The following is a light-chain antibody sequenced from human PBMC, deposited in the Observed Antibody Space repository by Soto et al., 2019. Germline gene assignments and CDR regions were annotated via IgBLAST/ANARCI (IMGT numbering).Light chain of an antibody. J-gene: IGKJ1*01. CDR2: GAS. CDR1: QSVGTN. V-gene: IGKV3-20*01. CDR3: QQYGRSPTT. Sequence: DIVMTQSPGTLSVSPGERATLSCRASQSVGTNLAWYQQRPGQAPRLLIYGASSRATGIPDRFSGSGSGTDFTLTISRLEPEDFAVYYCQQYGRSPTTFGQGTKVDIK.